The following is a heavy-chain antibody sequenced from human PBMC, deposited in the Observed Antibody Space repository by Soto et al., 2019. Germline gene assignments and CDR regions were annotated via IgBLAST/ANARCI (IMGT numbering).Heavy chain of an antibody. J-gene: IGHJ4*02. D-gene: IGHD3-10*01. CDR1: GGSISSYY. V-gene: IGHV4-59*01. CDR3: ARAVGFGRGLADY. CDR2: IYYSGST. Sequence: QVQLQESGPGLVKPSETLSLTCTVSGGSISSYYWSWIRHPPGKGLEWIGYIYYSGSTNYNPSLKSRVTISVDTSKNQCSLKLSSVTAADTAVYYCARAVGFGRGLADYWGQGTLVTVSS.